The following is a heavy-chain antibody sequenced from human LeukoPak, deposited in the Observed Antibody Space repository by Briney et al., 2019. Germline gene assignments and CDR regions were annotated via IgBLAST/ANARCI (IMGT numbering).Heavy chain of an antibody. CDR1: GGSISSYY. CDR3: ARVAGHMYYYDTGGYFDY. Sequence: SETLSLTCTVSGGSISSYYWSWIRQPPGKGLEWIGCIYYSGSTNYNPSLKSRVTISVDTSKNQFSLKLSSVTAADTAVYYCARVAGHMYYYDTGGYFDYWGQGTLVTVSS. D-gene: IGHD3-22*01. J-gene: IGHJ4*02. V-gene: IGHV4-59*01. CDR2: IYYSGST.